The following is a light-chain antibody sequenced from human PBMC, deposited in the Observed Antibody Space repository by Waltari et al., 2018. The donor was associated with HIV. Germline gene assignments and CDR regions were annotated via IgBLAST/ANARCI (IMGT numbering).Light chain of an antibody. CDR2: GTN. Sequence: SSDLTQDPGVSVALGQTVRNTCQGRRLRTSYAAWYQQKPGQAPILVVYGTNNRPAGVPDRFSGSPSGNTASLTITGAQAVDEADYYCGSRDSSGYSFAFGPGTKVTVL. CDR3: GSRDSSGYSFA. CDR1: RLRTSY. J-gene: IGLJ1*01. V-gene: IGLV3-19*01.